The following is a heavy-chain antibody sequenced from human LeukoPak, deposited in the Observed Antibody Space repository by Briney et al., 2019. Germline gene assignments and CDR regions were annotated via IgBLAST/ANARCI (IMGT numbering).Heavy chain of an antibody. CDR1: GFTFSSYS. Sequence: GGSLRLSCAASGFTFSSYSMNWVRQAPGKGLEWVSSISSSSSYIYYADSVKGRFTISRDNAKNSLYLQMNSLRAEDTAVYYCARDRGMGAADYFDYWGQGTLVTVSS. D-gene: IGHD3-10*01. V-gene: IGHV3-21*01. CDR3: ARDRGMGAADYFDY. CDR2: ISSSSSYI. J-gene: IGHJ4*02.